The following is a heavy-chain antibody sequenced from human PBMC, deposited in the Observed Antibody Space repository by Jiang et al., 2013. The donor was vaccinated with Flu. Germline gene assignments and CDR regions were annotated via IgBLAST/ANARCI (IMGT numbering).Heavy chain of an antibody. CDR1: GVSITSGDYY. D-gene: IGHD1/OR15-1a*01. CDR3: ARRLRYRSGTYFDF. CDR2: IYHSGST. J-gene: IGHJ4*02. Sequence: GPGLVKPSQTLSLTCTVSGVSITSGDYYWSWIRQPPGKGLEWIGEIYHSGSTNYNPSLKSRVILLVDKSKNQFSLKMNSVTAADTAVYFCARRLRYRSGTYFDFWGQGILVTVSS. V-gene: IGHV4-30-4*01.